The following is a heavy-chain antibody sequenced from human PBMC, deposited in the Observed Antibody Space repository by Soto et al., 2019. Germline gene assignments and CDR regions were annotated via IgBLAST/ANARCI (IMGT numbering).Heavy chain of an antibody. CDR1: GYTFTDYF. Sequence: QVHLVQSGAEVRMPGASVRVSCKASGYTFTDYFMHWVRRAPGQGLEWMGIVNPRSGDTGYAQKLPGRVIMTTDTSTSTVNRELSGPTSWDTAIYSCARRDCNNSKCSSTWFDPWGQGTLVTVSS. CDR2: VNPRSGDT. V-gene: IGHV1-46*03. D-gene: IGHD2-8*01. CDR3: ARRDCNNSKCSSTWFDP. J-gene: IGHJ5*02.